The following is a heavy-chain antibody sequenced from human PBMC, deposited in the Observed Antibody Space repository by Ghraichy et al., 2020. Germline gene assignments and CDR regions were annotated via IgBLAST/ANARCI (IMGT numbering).Heavy chain of an antibody. Sequence: ESLNISCTVSGGSIGNSYWNWIRQPPGKGLEWIGYIYYGGKNFNPSLKSRVTMSVDTSKNQFSLKLTSMTAADTAVYYCARAGAGRRDYFDHWGPGTLVTVSS. CDR2: IYYGGK. J-gene: IGHJ4*02. V-gene: IGHV4-59*01. CDR3: ARAGAGRRDYFDH. CDR1: GGSIGNSY. D-gene: IGHD6-19*01.